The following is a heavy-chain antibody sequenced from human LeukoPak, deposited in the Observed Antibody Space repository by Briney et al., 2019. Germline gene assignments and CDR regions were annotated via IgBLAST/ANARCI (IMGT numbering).Heavy chain of an antibody. CDR3: AKAGFYYYRDV. Sequence: PGGSLRLSCAASGFTFSGYSMYWVRQAPGKGLEYVSAISSHGGSTYYADSVKGRFTISRDNSKNTLYLQLDSLRAEHMAVYYWAKAGFYYYRDVWGKGTTVTVSS. J-gene: IGHJ6*03. CDR2: ISSHGGST. CDR1: GFTFSGYS. V-gene: IGHV3-64*02.